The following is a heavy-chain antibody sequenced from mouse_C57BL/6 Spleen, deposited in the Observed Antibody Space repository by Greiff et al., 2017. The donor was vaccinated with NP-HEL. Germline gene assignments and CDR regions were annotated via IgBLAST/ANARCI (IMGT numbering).Heavy chain of an antibody. Sequence: QVQLQQPGAELVKPGASVKLSCKASGYTFTSYWMQWVKQRPGQGLEWIGEIDPSDSYTNYNQKFKGKATLTVDTSSSTAYMQLSSLTSEDSAVYYCSTARLDYWGQGTTLTVSS. CDR3: STARLDY. CDR2: IDPSDSYT. D-gene: IGHD3-2*01. J-gene: IGHJ2*01. V-gene: IGHV1-50*01. CDR1: GYTFTSYW.